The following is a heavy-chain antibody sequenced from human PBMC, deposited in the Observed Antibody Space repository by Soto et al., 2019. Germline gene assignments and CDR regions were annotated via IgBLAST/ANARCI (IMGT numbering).Heavy chain of an antibody. J-gene: IGHJ5*02. CDR3: ASSGGPEGDWFDP. D-gene: IGHD2-15*01. Sequence: SETLSLTCTVSGASIRRRGYYWSWIRHHPGEGLEWIGFVYHSGITDYNPSLKSRVSISADTSKNEFSLRLYSVTAADTAVYYCASSGGPEGDWFDPWGPGTLVTVSS. CDR2: VYHSGIT. V-gene: IGHV4-31*03. CDR1: GASIRRRGYY.